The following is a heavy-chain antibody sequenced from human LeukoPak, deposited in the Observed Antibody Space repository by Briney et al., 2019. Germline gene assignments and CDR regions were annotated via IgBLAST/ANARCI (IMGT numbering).Heavy chain of an antibody. J-gene: IGHJ4*02. V-gene: IGHV3-11*01. CDR3: AREGSYYYDSSGYSDY. Sequence: GGSLRLSCAASGFTFSDYYMSWIRQAPGKGLGWVSYIRSSGSTIYYADSVKGRFTISRDNAKNSLYLQMNSLRAEDTAVYYCAREGSYYYDSSGYSDYWGQGTLVTVSS. D-gene: IGHD3-22*01. CDR1: GFTFSDYY. CDR2: IRSSGSTI.